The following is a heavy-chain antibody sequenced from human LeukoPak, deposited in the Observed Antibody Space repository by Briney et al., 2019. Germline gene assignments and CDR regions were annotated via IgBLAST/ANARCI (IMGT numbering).Heavy chain of an antibody. CDR3: ARDQRALLWFGELSRNWFDP. CDR2: INSDGSST. D-gene: IGHD3-10*01. CDR1: GFTFSSYW. V-gene: IGHV3-74*01. Sequence: GGSLRLSCAASGFTFSSYWMHWVRHAPGKGLVWVSRINSDGSSTSYADSVKGRFTISRDNAKNTLYLQMNSLRAEDTAVYYCARDQRALLWFGELSRNWFDPWGQGTLVTVSS. J-gene: IGHJ5*02.